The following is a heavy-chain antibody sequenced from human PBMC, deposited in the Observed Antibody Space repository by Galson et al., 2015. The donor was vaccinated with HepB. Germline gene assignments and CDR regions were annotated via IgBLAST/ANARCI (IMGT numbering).Heavy chain of an antibody. CDR3: AKDNSPNDYGGNSFDY. J-gene: IGHJ4*02. CDR2: ISWDGGST. V-gene: IGHV3-43*01. D-gene: IGHD4-23*01. Sequence: SLRLSCAASGFTFDDYTMHWVRQAPGKGLEWVSLISWDGGSTYYADSVKGRFTISRDNSKNSLYLQMSSLRTEDTALYYCAKDNSPNDYGGNSFDYWGQGTLVTASS. CDR1: GFTFDDYT.